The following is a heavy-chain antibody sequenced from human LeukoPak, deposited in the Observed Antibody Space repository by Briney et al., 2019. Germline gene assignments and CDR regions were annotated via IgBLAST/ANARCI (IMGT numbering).Heavy chain of an antibody. D-gene: IGHD6-6*01. V-gene: IGHV4-34*01. Sequence: SETLSLTCAVYGGSFSGYYWSWIRQPPGKGLEWIGEINHSGSTNYNPSLKSRVTISVDTSKNQFSLKPSSVTAADTAVYYCARRARGNIAARRGNWFDPWGQGTLVTVSS. J-gene: IGHJ5*02. CDR3: ARRARGNIAARRGNWFDP. CDR1: GGSFSGYY. CDR2: INHSGST.